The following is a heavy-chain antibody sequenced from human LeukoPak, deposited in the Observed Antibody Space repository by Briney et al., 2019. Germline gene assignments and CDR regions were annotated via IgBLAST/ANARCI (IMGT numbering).Heavy chain of an antibody. CDR3: ARGIGWFED. CDR1: GFTFSNSW. D-gene: IGHD2-15*01. CDR2: INQNGGEK. V-gene: IGHV3-7*05. J-gene: IGHJ5*02. Sequence: PGGSLRLSCAASGFTFSNSWMTWVRQAPGKGLEWVANINQNGGEKEYVDSVKGRFTISRDNAKNSLFLQMNSLRAEDTAVYYCARGIGWFEDRGQGALVTVSS.